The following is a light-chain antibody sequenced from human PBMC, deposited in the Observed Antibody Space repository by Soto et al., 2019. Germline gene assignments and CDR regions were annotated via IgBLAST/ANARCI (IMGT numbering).Light chain of an antibody. Sequence: ESVLTQSPGTLSLSTGERATLSCRASQSVSNNYLAWYQQKPGQAPRLLIYGASNRATGIPDRFSGSGSGTDFTLTISRLEPEDFAVYYCQQYGSSGTFGQGTKVDI. CDR1: QSVSNNY. CDR3: QQYGSSGT. CDR2: GAS. J-gene: IGKJ1*01. V-gene: IGKV3-20*01.